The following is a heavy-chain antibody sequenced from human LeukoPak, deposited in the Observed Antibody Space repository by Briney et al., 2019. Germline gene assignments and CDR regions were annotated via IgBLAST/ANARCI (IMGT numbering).Heavy chain of an antibody. Sequence: ASVKVSCKASGYTFTSYGISWVRQAPGQGLEWMGWINPNSGGTNYAQKFQGRVTMTRDTSISTAYMELSRLRSDDTAVYYCARAGITMVRGVITNFDYWGQGTLVTVSS. J-gene: IGHJ4*02. V-gene: IGHV1-2*02. CDR2: INPNSGGT. CDR1: GYTFTSYG. CDR3: ARAGITMVRGVITNFDY. D-gene: IGHD3-10*01.